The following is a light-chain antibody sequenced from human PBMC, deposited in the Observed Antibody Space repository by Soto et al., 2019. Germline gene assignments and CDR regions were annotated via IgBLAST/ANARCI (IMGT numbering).Light chain of an antibody. CDR2: GNS. V-gene: IGLV1-40*01. CDR1: SSNIGAGYD. J-gene: IGLJ1*01. Sequence: QSVLTQPPSVSGAPGQRVTNSCTGSSSNIGAGYDVHWYQQLPGTAPKLLIYGNSNRPSGVPDRFSGSKSGTSASLAITGLQAEDEADYYCQSYDSSLSGYVFGTGTNLTVL. CDR3: QSYDSSLSGYV.